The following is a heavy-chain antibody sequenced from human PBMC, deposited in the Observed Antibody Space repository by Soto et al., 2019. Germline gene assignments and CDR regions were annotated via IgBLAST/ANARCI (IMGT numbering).Heavy chain of an antibody. D-gene: IGHD4-17*01. CDR3: AKSAPMDAGDKYYYDF. V-gene: IGHV1-69*13. CDR2: IIPFFETA. Sequence: ASVKVSCKASGGTFSTFGISWVRQAPGQGLEWMGGIIPFFETARYSQKFEDRITITADESTNTVYMDLRSLTSEDTAIYYCAKSAPMDAGDKYYYDFWGQGALVTVSS. CDR1: GGTFSTFG. J-gene: IGHJ4*02.